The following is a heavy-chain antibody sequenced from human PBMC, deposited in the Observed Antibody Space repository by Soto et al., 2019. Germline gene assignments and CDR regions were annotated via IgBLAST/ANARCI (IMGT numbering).Heavy chain of an antibody. CDR1: GFTFSSYW. Sequence: EVQLVESGGGLVQPGGCLRLSCAASGFTFSSYWMHWVRQAPGKGLVWVSRINSDGSSTSYADSVKGRFTISRDNAKNTLYLQMNSLRAEDTAVYYCARGEYTSSWYPSSYGMDVLGQGTTVTVSS. J-gene: IGHJ6*02. D-gene: IGHD6-13*01. V-gene: IGHV3-74*01. CDR2: INSDGSST. CDR3: ARGEYTSSWYPSSYGMDV.